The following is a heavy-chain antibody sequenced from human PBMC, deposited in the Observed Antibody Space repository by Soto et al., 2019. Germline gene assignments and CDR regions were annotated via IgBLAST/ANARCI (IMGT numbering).Heavy chain of an antibody. CDR1: GFTFSSYS. CDR2: ISSSSSTI. CDR3: ARWTYPDTANSYYFDS. J-gene: IGHJ4*02. D-gene: IGHD5-18*01. V-gene: IGHV3-48*02. Sequence: GGSLRLSCAASGFTFSSYSMNWVRQAPGKGLEWVSYISSSSSTIYYADSVKGRFTISRDNAKNSLYLQMNSLRDEDTAVYYCARWTYPDTANSYYFDSWGQGTLVTVSS.